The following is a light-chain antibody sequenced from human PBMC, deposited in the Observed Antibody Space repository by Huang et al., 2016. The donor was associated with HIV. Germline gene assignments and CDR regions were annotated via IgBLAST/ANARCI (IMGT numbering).Light chain of an antibody. Sequence: EIVMTQSPATLSLSPGERATLSCRASQRIGTNLAWYQHNPGQAPSLLIYCGSTRASGIPDWFSGSGSGTEFTLTIYSLQAEDFAVYYCQQYQVWPPATFGQGTRVEIK. CDR2: CGS. CDR3: QQYQVWPPAT. CDR1: QRIGTN. V-gene: IGKV3-15*01. J-gene: IGKJ1*01.